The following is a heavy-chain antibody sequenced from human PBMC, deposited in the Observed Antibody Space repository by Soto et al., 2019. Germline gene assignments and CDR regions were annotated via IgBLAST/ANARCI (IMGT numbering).Heavy chain of an antibody. Sequence: GGSLRLSCAASGFTFSSYAMHWVRQAPGKGLEWVAVISYDGSNKYYADSVKGRFTISRDNSKSTLYLQMNSLRAEDTAVYYCARGGRITIFGVVIIDYYGMDVWGQGTTVTVS. CDR1: GFTFSSYA. J-gene: IGHJ6*02. CDR3: ARGGRITIFGVVIIDYYGMDV. D-gene: IGHD3-3*01. V-gene: IGHV3-30-3*01. CDR2: ISYDGSNK.